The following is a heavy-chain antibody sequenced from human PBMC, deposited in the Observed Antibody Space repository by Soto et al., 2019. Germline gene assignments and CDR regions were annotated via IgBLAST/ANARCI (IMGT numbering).Heavy chain of an antibody. V-gene: IGHV4-39*01. CDR3: AGHGGRVDYDILTGYYRSNYYYGMDV. D-gene: IGHD3-9*01. CDR2: IYYSGST. J-gene: IGHJ6*02. Sequence: SETLSLTCTVSGGSISSSSYYWGWIRQPPGKGLEWIGSIYYSGSTYYNPSLKSRVTISVDTSKNQFSLKLSSVTAADTAVYCCAGHGGRVDYDILTGYYRSNYYYGMDVWGQGTTVTVSS. CDR1: GGSISSSSYY.